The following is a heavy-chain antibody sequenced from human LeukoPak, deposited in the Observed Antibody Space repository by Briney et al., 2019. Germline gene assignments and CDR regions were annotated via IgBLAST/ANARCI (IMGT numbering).Heavy chain of an antibody. CDR1: GFTFRNYG. CDR3: ARSLGETTFDW. V-gene: IGHV3-33*01. D-gene: IGHD3-16*01. J-gene: IGHJ4*02. Sequence: GGSLRLSCVASGFTFRNYGMHWIRQAPGKGLEWVSVIFYDGSKKYYADFVKGRFTISRDNSKNVVYLQMDSLRAEDTAFHYCARSLGETTFDWWGQGTLVTVPS. CDR2: IFYDGSKK.